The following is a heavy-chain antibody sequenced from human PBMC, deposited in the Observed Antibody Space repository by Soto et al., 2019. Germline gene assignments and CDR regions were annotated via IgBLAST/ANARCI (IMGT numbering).Heavy chain of an antibody. J-gene: IGHJ4*02. V-gene: IGHV3-48*03. CDR1: GFTFSSYE. CDR3: ARRSGWLSGFDY. D-gene: IGHD6-19*01. CDR2: ISSSGSTI. Sequence: PGGSLRLSCAASGFTFSSYEMNWVRQAPGKGLEWVSYISSSGSTIYYADSVKGRFTISRDNAKNSLYLQMNSLRAEDTAVYYCARRSGWLSGFDYWGQGTLVTVSS.